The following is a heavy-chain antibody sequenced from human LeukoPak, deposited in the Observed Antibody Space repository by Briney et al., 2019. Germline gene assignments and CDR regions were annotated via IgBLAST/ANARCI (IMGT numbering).Heavy chain of an antibody. D-gene: IGHD1-1*01. CDR3: AKDTTTGYMDV. J-gene: IGHJ6*03. CDR2: IWCDGSNR. CDR1: GFIFGTYG. V-gene: IGHV3-33*06. Sequence: GGSLRLSCEGSGFIFGTYGMHRVRQAPGKGLEWVAVIWCDGSNRYYADSVKGRFTISRDNSQNTLYLQMSSLRAEDTAVYYCAKDTTTGYMDVWGKGTTVTVSS.